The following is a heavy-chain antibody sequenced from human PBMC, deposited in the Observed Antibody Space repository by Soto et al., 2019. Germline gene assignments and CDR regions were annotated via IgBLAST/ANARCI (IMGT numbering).Heavy chain of an antibody. CDR2: IIPIFGTA. J-gene: IGHJ6*02. Sequence: VASVKVSCKASGGTFSSYAISWVRQAPGQGLEWMGGIIPIFGTANYAQKFQGRVTITADESTSTAYMELSSLRSEDTAVYYCARVYWGCSSTSCPPIWGGMDVWGQGTTVTVSS. D-gene: IGHD2-2*01. CDR1: GGTFSSYA. CDR3: ARVYWGCSSTSCPPIWGGMDV. V-gene: IGHV1-69*13.